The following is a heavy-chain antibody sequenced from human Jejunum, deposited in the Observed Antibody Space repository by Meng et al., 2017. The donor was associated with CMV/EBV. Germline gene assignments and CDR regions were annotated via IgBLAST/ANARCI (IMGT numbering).Heavy chain of an antibody. CDR3: ARGGTSSKWFDP. J-gene: IGHJ5*02. Sequence: CPVSGGSISCYSWGWIRQPPGKGLEWIGHIYYSGSTNSTPSLQSRVTISVDTSKNQFSLNVSSVTAADTAVYYCARGGTSSKWFDPWGQGTLVTVSS. D-gene: IGHD6-6*01. CDR1: GGSISCYS. CDR2: IYYSGST. V-gene: IGHV4-59*01.